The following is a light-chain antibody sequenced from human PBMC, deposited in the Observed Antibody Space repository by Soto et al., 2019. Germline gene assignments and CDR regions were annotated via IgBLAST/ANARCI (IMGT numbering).Light chain of an antibody. V-gene: IGLV1-44*01. CDR1: FSNIGSHT. J-gene: IGLJ2*01. CDR3: AAWDDSLNGHVV. CDR2: NDS. Sequence: QSVLTQPPSASGTPGQRVTISCSGSFSNIGSHTVNWYQQFPGTAPKLIIYNDSQRPSGVPDRFSGSKSGTSASLAITGLQSEDEADYHCAAWDDSLNGHVVFGGGTKVT.